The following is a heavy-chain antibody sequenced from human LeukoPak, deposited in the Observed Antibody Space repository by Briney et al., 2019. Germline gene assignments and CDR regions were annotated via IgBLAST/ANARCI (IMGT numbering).Heavy chain of an antibody. D-gene: IGHD3-10*01. CDR1: GYTFISYA. J-gene: IGHJ3*01. CDR2: ISTFKGDT. CDR3: ARDSGLGPFGV. Sequence: PWASVKVSCKTSGYTFISYAISWVRQAPGQGLEWMGWISTFKGDTKYAQKFQDRVSMTTDTSTSTAHLELRSLRSEDTAIYYCARDSGLGPFGVWGQGTVVTVSS. V-gene: IGHV1-18*01.